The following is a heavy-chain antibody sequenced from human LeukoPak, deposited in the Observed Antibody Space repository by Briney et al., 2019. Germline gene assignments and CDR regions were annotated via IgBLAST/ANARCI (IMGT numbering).Heavy chain of an antibody. CDR2: ISWNSGSI. V-gene: IGHV3-9*01. D-gene: IGHD3-22*01. J-gene: IGHJ5*02. Sequence: GRSLRLSFAASGFTFDDYAMHWVRQAPGKGLEWVSGISWNSGSIGYADSVKGRFTISRDNAKNSLYLQMNSLRAEDTALYYCAKDIRLIYDSSGYYTSWGQGTLVTVSS. CDR1: GFTFDDYA. CDR3: AKDIRLIYDSSGYYTS.